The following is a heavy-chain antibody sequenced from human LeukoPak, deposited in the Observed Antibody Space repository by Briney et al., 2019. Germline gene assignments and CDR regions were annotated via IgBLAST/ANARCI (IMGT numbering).Heavy chain of an antibody. J-gene: IGHJ3*02. CDR2: IKMDGSEK. CDR1: GFTFSRYW. D-gene: IGHD3-16*01. CDR3: ARGGNYALDAFVM. Sequence: GGSLRLSCAVSGFTFSRYWMSWVRQAPGKGLECVANIKMDGSEKHYADSVKGRFTISRDNAKSSLYVEMNTLRAEDTAVYYCARGGNYALDAFVMWGQGTMVTVSS. V-gene: IGHV3-7*05.